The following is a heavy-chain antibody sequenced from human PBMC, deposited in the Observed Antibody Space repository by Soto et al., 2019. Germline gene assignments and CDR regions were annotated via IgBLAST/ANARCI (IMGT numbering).Heavy chain of an antibody. D-gene: IGHD1-26*01. CDR2: ISGTGDRT. CDR3: AKVGSHSGSHYDAFEI. V-gene: IGHV3-23*01. Sequence: GGSLRLSCAPSGFTFISYAMNWVRRAPGKGLEWVSAISGTGDRTYYADSVKGRFTISRDNSKNTLYLQMNSLRAEDTAVFFCAKVGSHSGSHYDAFEIWGQETTVTV. CDR1: GFTFISYA. J-gene: IGHJ3*02.